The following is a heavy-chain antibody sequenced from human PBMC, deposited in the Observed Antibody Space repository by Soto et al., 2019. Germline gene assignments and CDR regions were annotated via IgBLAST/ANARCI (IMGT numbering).Heavy chain of an antibody. CDR1: GGSIDSGAYS. V-gene: IGHV4-30-2*01. Sequence: SETLSLTCAVSGGSIDSGAYSLSWIRQPPGKGLEWIGYVTHTGTAYSIPSLNGRLTLSVDSSQTQFSLKLTSVTAADSAVYYCARIHWTQSSLDYWGRGILVTVSS. D-gene: IGHD6-19*01. CDR2: VTHTGTA. CDR3: ARIHWTQSSLDY. J-gene: IGHJ4*02.